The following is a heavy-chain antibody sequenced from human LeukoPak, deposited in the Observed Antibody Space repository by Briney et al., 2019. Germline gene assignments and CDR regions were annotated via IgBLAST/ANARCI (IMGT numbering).Heavy chain of an antibody. CDR1: GFTFSSYG. J-gene: IGHJ4*02. Sequence: GRSLRLSCAASGFTFSSYGMHWVRQAPGKGLEGVAVIWYDGSNKYYADSVKGRFTISIDNSKTTVYLQMNSVRAEDPAVYYCAREEQSLALGSGLGFDYWGQGALVTVSS. CDR2: IWYDGSNK. V-gene: IGHV3-33*01. D-gene: IGHD6-19*01. CDR3: AREEQSLALGSGLGFDY.